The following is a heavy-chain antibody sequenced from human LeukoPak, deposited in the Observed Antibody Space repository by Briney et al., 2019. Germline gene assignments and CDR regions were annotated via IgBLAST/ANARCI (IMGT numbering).Heavy chain of an antibody. CDR1: GYAFTGDQ. Sequence: ASVKVSCKASGYAFTGDQIYWLRQAPGQGLEWVGWIKPSSGDTLYEQKFQGRVTMTRDKSISSAYMELSSLRSDDTAVYYCARKSAGFLTAWGQGTLVTVSS. J-gene: IGHJ5*02. CDR2: IKPSSGDT. CDR3: ARKSAGFLTA. D-gene: IGHD2/OR15-2a*01. V-gene: IGHV1-2*02.